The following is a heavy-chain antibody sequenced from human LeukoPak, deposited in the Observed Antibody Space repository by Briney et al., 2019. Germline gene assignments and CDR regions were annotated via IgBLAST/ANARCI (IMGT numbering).Heavy chain of an antibody. J-gene: IGHJ4*02. CDR1: GGSFSGYY. CDR3: ARVGIVGATYPFDY. V-gene: IGHV4-34*01. D-gene: IGHD1-26*01. Sequence: SETLSLTCAVYGGSFSGYYWSWIRQPPGKGLEWIGEINHSGSTNYNPYLKSRVTISVDTSKNQFSLKLSSVTAADTAVYYCARVGIVGATYPFDYWGQGTLVTVSS. CDR2: INHSGST.